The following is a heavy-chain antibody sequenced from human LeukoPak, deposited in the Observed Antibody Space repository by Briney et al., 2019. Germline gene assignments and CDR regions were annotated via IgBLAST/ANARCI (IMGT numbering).Heavy chain of an antibody. D-gene: IGHD4-11*01. CDR3: ARQRGNSNYDLFDY. Sequence: SETLSLTCTVSGGSISSYYWSWTRQPPGKGLEWIGYIYYSGSTNYNPSLKSRVTISVDTSKNQFSLKLSSVTAADTAVYYCARQRGNSNYDLFDYWGQGTLVTVSS. CDR2: IYYSGST. V-gene: IGHV4-59*08. J-gene: IGHJ4*02. CDR1: GGSISSYY.